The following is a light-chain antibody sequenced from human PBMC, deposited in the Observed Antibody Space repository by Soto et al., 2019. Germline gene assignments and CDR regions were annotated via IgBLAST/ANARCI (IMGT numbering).Light chain of an antibody. Sequence: QSVLTQPASVSGSPGQSITIPCSGRSSDLGGLNYVSWYQQHPGKVPKLIIYKVDNRPSGISDRFSASKSGNTASLTISGLQDEDEAHYYCSSYTTVPSPQWVFAGGTQLTVL. CDR2: KVD. V-gene: IGLV2-14*01. CDR1: SSDLGGLNY. J-gene: IGLJ3*02. CDR3: SSYTTVPSPQWV.